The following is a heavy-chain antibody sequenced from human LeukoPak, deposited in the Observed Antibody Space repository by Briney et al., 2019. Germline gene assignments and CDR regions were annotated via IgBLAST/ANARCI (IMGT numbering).Heavy chain of an antibody. CDR3: ARGIQPPPEDYVNWFDP. J-gene: IGHJ5*01. CDR2: INPSGGST. CDR1: GYTFTSYY. V-gene: IGHV1-46*01. Sequence: GASVKVSCKASGYTFTSYYMHWVRQAPGQGLEWMGIINPSGGSTSYAQKFQGRVTMTRDTSTSTVYMELSSLRSEDTAVYYCARGIQPPPEDYVNWFDPWGQGTTVTVSS. D-gene: IGHD3-16*01.